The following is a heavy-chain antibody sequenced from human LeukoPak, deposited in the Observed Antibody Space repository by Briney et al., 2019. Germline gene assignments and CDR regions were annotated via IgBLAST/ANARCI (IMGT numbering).Heavy chain of an antibody. V-gene: IGHV4-34*01. CDR1: GGSISTYY. Sequence: PSETLSLTCTVSGGSISTYYWTWIRQPPGKGLEWIGEINHSGRTNYNPSLKSRVTISVDTSKNQFSLKLSSVTAADTAVYYCARGVYCSGGSCYIPFDYWGQGTLVTVSS. CDR2: INHSGRT. CDR3: ARGVYCSGGSCYIPFDY. J-gene: IGHJ4*02. D-gene: IGHD2-15*01.